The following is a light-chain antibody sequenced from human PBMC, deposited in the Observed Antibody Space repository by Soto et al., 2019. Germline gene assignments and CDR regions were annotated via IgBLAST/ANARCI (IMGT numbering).Light chain of an antibody. Sequence: QSALTQPASVSGSPGQSIAISCTGSSSDVGIYNYVSWYQQHPGKVPKLIIYEVSNRPSGVSNRFSGSKSGNTASLTISGLQAEDEADYYCSSYTNSSTRVFGIGTKVTV. CDR1: SSDVGIYNY. J-gene: IGLJ1*01. V-gene: IGLV2-14*01. CDR2: EVS. CDR3: SSYTNSSTRV.